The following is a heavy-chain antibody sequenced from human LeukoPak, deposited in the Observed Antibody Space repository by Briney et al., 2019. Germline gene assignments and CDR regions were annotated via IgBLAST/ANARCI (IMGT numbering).Heavy chain of an antibody. CDR1: GGSVSSGSYY. V-gene: IGHV4-61*01. CDR3: AVALLGQQLAIDY. Sequence: SETLSLTCTVSGGSVSSGSYYWSWIRQPPGKGLEWIGYIYYSGSTNYNPSLKSRVTISVDTSKNQFSLKLSSVTAADTAVYYCAVALLGQQLAIDYWGQGTLVTVSS. J-gene: IGHJ4*02. CDR2: IYYSGST. D-gene: IGHD6-13*01.